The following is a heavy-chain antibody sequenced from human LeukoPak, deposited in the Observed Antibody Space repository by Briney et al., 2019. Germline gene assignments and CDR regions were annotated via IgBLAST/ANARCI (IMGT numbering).Heavy chain of an antibody. CDR3: ARGRGITIFGVVIPPGFFDP. CDR1: GGSFSGYY. J-gene: IGHJ5*02. Sequence: PSETLSLTCAVCGGSFSGYYWSWIRQPPGKGLEWIGEINHSGSTNYNPSLKSRVTISVDTSKNQFSLKLSSVTAADTAVYYCARGRGITIFGVVIPPGFFDPWGQGTLVTDSS. V-gene: IGHV4-34*01. CDR2: INHSGST. D-gene: IGHD3-3*01.